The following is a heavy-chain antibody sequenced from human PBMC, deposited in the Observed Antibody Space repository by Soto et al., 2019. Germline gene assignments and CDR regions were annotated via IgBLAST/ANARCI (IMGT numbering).Heavy chain of an antibody. V-gene: IGHV3-30*18. CDR2: VSYDGSAK. Sequence: QVQLVESGGGVVQPGRSLRLSCAASGFNFRSYGMHWVRQAPGKGLEWVAVVSYDGSAKWYVDSVKGRFTISRDTSKNILYRKMNTSSAEDTAVYYWAKHEGAEDDILTGYPLFDYRGQGILVTVSP. CDR1: GFNFRSYG. J-gene: IGHJ4*02. CDR3: AKHEGAEDDILTGYPLFDY. D-gene: IGHD3-9*01.